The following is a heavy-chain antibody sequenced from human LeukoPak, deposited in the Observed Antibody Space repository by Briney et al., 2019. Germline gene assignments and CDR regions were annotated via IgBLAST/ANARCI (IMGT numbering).Heavy chain of an antibody. D-gene: IGHD6-13*01. V-gene: IGHV3-20*04. Sequence: GGSLRLSCAASGFTFDDYGMSWVRQAPGKGLEWVSGINWNGGSTGYPDSVKGRFTISRDNSKNTLYLQMNSLRAEDTAVYYCAKDIRERGFSRSSWYYYYGMDVWGQGTTVTVSS. CDR2: INWNGGST. J-gene: IGHJ6*02. CDR1: GFTFDDYG. CDR3: AKDIRERGFSRSSWYYYYGMDV.